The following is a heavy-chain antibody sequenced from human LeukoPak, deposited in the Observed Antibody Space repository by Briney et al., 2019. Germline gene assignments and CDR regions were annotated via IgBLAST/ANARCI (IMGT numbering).Heavy chain of an antibody. CDR1: GCTFDDYG. J-gene: IGHJ3*02. V-gene: IGHV3-20*04. D-gene: IGHD6-19*01. Sequence: PGGSLRLSCAASGCTFDDYGMSWVRQAPGKGLEWVSGINWDGGSTAYADSVKGRFTISRDNAKNSLYLQMNSLRAGDTALYYCAREMYASGWLNAFDIWGQGTMVTVSS. CDR2: INWDGGST. CDR3: AREMYASGWLNAFDI.